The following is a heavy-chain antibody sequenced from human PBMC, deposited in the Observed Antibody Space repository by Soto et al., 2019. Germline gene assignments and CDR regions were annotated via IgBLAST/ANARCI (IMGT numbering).Heavy chain of an antibody. D-gene: IGHD6-13*01. CDR1: GGSISSGGYY. CDR3: ARGRRRAAAGKDYYYYYYMDV. Sequence: QVQLQESGPGLVKPSQTLSLTCTVSGGSISSGGYYWSWIRQHPGKGLEWIGYIYYSGSTYYNPALKSRVTISVDTSKNQFSLKLSSVTAADTAVYYCARGRRRAAAGKDYYYYYYMDVWGKGTTVTVS. CDR2: IYYSGST. J-gene: IGHJ6*03. V-gene: IGHV4-31*03.